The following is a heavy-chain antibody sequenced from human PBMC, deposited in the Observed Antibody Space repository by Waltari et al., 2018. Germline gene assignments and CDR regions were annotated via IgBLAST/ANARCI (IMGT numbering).Heavy chain of an antibody. V-gene: IGHV5-10-1*04. Sequence: EVHLAQSGAEGKKPGQSLRMSCEHSGYDFSTYWIAWVRHMPGKCQECRRSMAPSDSYSNYGPSFRRQVTISVATSINTAYIQWRPLGASSSTIYYCARTSTLDFYHPDVWGKGTTVTVTS. J-gene: IGHJ6*04. CDR3: ARTSTLDFYHPDV. CDR1: GYDFSTYW. CDR2: MAPSDSYS.